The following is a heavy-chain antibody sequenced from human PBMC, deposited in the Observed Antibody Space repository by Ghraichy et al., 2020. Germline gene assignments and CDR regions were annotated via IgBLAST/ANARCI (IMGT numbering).Heavy chain of an antibody. CDR1: GGSISSYY. J-gene: IGHJ5*02. V-gene: IGHV4-59*01. Sequence: ETLSLTCTVSGGSISSYYWSWIRQPQGKGLEWIGYINYSGSTNYNPSLKSRVTISVDTSKNQFSLKLSSVTAADTAVYYCARDRWFDPWGQGTLVTVSS. CDR3: ARDRWFDP. CDR2: INYSGST.